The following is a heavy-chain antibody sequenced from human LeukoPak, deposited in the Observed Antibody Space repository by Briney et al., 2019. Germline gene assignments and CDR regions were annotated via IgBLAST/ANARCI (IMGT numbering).Heavy chain of an antibody. Sequence: PGGSLRFSCAASGFTFSDYYMSWIRQAPGKGLEWVSYISSSGSTIYYADSVKGRFTISRDNAKNSLYLQMNSLRAEDTAVYYCARVATVIDNWFDPWGQGTLVTVSS. J-gene: IGHJ5*02. D-gene: IGHD4-11*01. CDR1: GFTFSDYY. V-gene: IGHV3-11*01. CDR2: ISSSGSTI. CDR3: ARVATVIDNWFDP.